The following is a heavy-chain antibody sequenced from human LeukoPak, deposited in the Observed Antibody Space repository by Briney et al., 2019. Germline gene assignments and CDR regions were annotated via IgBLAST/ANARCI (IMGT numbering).Heavy chain of an antibody. CDR3: AKDRIVATIKGGPGDY. J-gene: IGHJ4*02. CDR1: GFTFSSYG. Sequence: TGGSLRLSCAASGFTFSSYGMHWVRQAPGKGLEWVAFIRYDGSNKYYADSVKGRFTISRDNSKNTLYLQMNSLRAEDTAVYYCAKDRIVATIKGGPGDYWGQGTLVTVSS. V-gene: IGHV3-30*02. CDR2: IRYDGSNK. D-gene: IGHD5-12*01.